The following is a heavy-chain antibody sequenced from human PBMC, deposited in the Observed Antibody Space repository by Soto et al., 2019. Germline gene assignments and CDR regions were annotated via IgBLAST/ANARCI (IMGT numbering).Heavy chain of an antibody. CDR3: ARVYSSCYYYYSFDY. J-gene: IGHJ4*02. Sequence: QVQLQQWGAGLLKPSETLSINCAVYGGSFSGYYWSWIRQPPGKGLEWIGEINHSGSTNYNPSLTGRVTISVDTSKNQFSLKLSSVTAADTAVYYCARVYSSCYYYYSFDYWGQGTLVTVSS. D-gene: IGHD3-22*01. CDR2: INHSGST. CDR1: GGSFSGYY. V-gene: IGHV4-34*01.